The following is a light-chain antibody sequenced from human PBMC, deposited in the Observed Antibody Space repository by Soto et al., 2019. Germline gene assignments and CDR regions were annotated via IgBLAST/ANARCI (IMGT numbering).Light chain of an antibody. V-gene: IGKV3-20*01. J-gene: IGKJ1*01. CDR1: QSVSSN. CDR3: QHYGSSPRT. Sequence: EIVMTQSPATLSVSPGDRATLSCRASQSVSSNLAWYQQRPGQAPRLLIYRASNRATGIPDRFTGSGSGTDFTLTINRLEPADFAVYYCQHYGSSPRTFGQGTKVDIK. CDR2: RAS.